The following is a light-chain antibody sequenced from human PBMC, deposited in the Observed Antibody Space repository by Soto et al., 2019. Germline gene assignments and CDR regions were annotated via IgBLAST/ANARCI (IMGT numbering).Light chain of an antibody. J-gene: IGKJ1*01. CDR2: DAS. CDR3: QQYGSSPWT. V-gene: IGKV3-20*01. CDR1: HTVINNY. Sequence: EFVLTQSPGTLSLSPVEIATLYFSSSHTVINNYLAWYPQKPGQAPRLLIYDASSRATGIPDRFSGGGSGTDFTLTISRLEPEDFAVYYCQQYGSSPWTCGQGTKGDIK.